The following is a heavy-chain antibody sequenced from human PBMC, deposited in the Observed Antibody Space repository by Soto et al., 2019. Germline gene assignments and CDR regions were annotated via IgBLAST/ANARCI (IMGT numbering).Heavy chain of an antibody. CDR1: GFTFSSYA. CDR2: ISGSGGST. CDR3: ATRPPFRLTKYSDYDSNQDY. D-gene: IGHD5-12*01. J-gene: IGHJ4*02. Sequence: GGSLRLSCAASGFTFSSYAMSWVRQAPGKGLEWVSAISGSGGSTYYADSVKGRFTISRDNSKNTLYLQMNSLRAEDTAVYYCATRPPFRLTKYSDYDSNQDYWGQGTLVTVSS. V-gene: IGHV3-23*01.